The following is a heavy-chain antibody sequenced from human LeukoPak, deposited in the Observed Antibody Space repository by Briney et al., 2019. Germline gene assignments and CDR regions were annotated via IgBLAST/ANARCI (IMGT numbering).Heavy chain of an antibody. Sequence: PSETLSLTCTVSGGSISSGDYYWSWIRQPPGKGLEWIGYIYYSGSTYYNPSLKSRVTISVYTSKNQFSLKLSSVTAADTAVYYCASSGVRYAFDIWGQGTMVTVSS. CDR1: GGSISSGDYY. V-gene: IGHV4-30-4*01. CDR3: ASSGVRYAFDI. CDR2: IYYSGST. J-gene: IGHJ3*02. D-gene: IGHD6-25*01.